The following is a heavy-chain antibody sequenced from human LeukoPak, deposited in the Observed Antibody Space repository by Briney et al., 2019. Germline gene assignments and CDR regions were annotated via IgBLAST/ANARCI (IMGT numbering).Heavy chain of an antibody. V-gene: IGHV3-21*01. Sequence: GGSLRLSCAASGFTFSSYSMTWVRQAPGKGLEWVSSISSSSSYIYYADSVKGRFTISRDNAKNSLYLQMNSLRAEDTAVYYCARDVYYYDSSGYYKVPRDWGQGTLVTVSS. J-gene: IGHJ4*02. D-gene: IGHD3-22*01. CDR2: ISSSSSYI. CDR1: GFTFSSYS. CDR3: ARDVYYYDSSGYYKVPRD.